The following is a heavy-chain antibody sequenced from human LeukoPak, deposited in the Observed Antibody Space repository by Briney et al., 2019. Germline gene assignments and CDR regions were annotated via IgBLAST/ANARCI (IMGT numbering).Heavy chain of an antibody. CDR3: ARSRMDTAMLTDQ. D-gene: IGHD5-18*01. Sequence: GGSLRLSCAASGFTFSSYAMHWVRQAPGMGLEYVSAISSNGGSTYYANSVKGRFTISRDNSKNTLYLQMGSLRAEDMAVYYCARSRMDTAMLTDQWGQGTLVTVSS. J-gene: IGHJ5*02. V-gene: IGHV3-64*01. CDR2: ISSNGGST. CDR1: GFTFSSYA.